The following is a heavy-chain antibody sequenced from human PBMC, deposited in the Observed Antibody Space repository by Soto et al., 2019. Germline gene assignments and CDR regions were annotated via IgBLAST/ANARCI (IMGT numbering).Heavy chain of an antibody. V-gene: IGHV6-1*01. Sequence: PSQTLSLTCAISGDSVSSNSAAWNWIRQSPSRGLEWLGRTYYRSKWYNDYAVSVKSRITINPDTSKNQFSLQLNSVTPEDTAVYYCARSISYYDFWSGYWGGPIYYYYMDVWGKGTTVTVSS. J-gene: IGHJ6*03. CDR2: TYYRSKWYN. CDR1: GDSVSSNSAA. CDR3: ARSISYYDFWSGYWGGPIYYYYMDV. D-gene: IGHD3-3*01.